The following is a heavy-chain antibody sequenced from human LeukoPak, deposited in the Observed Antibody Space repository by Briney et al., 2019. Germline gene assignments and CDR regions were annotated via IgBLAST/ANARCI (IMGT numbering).Heavy chain of an antibody. CDR2: IYYSGST. CDR3: ARRNFYGSGRHFDF. V-gene: IGHV4-59*01. CDR1: GGSISSYY. Sequence: SETLSLTCTVSGGSISSYYWSWIRQPPGKGLEWIGYIYYSGSTNYNPSLKSRVTISIDTSKTQVSLNLNFVTAADTAVYYCARRNFYGSGRHFDFWGQGTLVTVSS. D-gene: IGHD3-10*01. J-gene: IGHJ4*02.